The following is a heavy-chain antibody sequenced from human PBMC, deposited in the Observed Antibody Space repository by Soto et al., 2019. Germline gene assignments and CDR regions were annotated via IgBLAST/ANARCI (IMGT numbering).Heavy chain of an antibody. CDR2: ISGSGSYI. CDR1: GFAFSSHS. D-gene: IGHD5-12*01. J-gene: IGHJ4*02. CDR3: ARSIVAGTFYFDY. Sequence: PGGSLRLSYATSGFAFSSHSMNWVRQAPGRGLEWVSSISGSGSYIYYADSVKGRFTISRDNAKTSLYLQMNTLRAEDTALYYCARSIVAGTFYFDYWGRGTLVTVSS. V-gene: IGHV3-21*01.